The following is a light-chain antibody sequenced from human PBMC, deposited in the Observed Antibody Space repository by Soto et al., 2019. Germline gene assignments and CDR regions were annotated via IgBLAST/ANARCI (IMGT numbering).Light chain of an antibody. Sequence: FSPGHRANLPCRARQTIISGFLAWYQQKVGQAPRLLIYDASNRATGVPDRFSGSGSGTDFSLTISRLEPEDFAVYHCQQYSSPHRPFALGTNLE. V-gene: IGKV3-20*01. CDR2: DAS. CDR1: QTIISGF. CDR3: QQYSSPHRP. J-gene: IGKJ5*01.